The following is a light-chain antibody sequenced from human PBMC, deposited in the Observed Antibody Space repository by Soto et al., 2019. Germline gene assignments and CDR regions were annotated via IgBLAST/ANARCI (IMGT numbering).Light chain of an antibody. J-gene: IGKJ4*01. V-gene: IGKV1-9*01. Sequence: EIQLTQSPSFMSASVGDRVTITCRASQGLSSSLAWYQQRPGKAPQLLIYPASTLQSGVPARFSGSVSGTEFTLTISSLQSEDGSTYYCQQLNAYTLTFGGGTKVDIK. CDR3: QQLNAYTLT. CDR1: QGLSSS. CDR2: PAS.